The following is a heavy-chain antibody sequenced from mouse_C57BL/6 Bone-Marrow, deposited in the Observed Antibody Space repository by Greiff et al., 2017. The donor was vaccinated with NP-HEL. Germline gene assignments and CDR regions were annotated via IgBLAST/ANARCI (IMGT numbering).Heavy chain of an antibody. J-gene: IGHJ3*01. CDR2: ISYDGSN. CDR3: ARDTTVVATPY. D-gene: IGHD1-1*01. V-gene: IGHV3-6*01. Sequence: VQLQQSGPGLVKPSQSLSLTCSVTGYSITSGYYWNWIRQFPGNKLEWMGYISYDGSNNYNPSLKNRISITRDTSKNQFFLKLNSVTTEDTATYYCARDTTVVATPYWGQGTLVTVSA. CDR1: GYSITSGYY.